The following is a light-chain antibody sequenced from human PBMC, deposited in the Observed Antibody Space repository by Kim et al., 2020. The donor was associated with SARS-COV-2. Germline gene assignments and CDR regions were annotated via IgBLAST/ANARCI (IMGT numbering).Light chain of an antibody. CDR3: SSYAGSNNYV. Sequence: GPSVPITCTGTSSDVGGYNYVSWYQQHPGKAPKLMIYEVSKRPSGVPDRFSGSKSGNTASLTVSGLQADDEADYYCSSYAGSNNYVFGTGTKVTVL. V-gene: IGLV2-8*01. J-gene: IGLJ1*01. CDR2: EVS. CDR1: SSDVGGYNY.